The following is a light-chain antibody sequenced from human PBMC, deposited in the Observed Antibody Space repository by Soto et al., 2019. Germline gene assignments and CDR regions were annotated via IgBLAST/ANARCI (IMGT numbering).Light chain of an antibody. CDR3: QSYDSSLSAVV. CDR2: GNS. J-gene: IGLJ2*01. V-gene: IGLV1-40*01. CDR1: TSNIGAGYD. Sequence: QAVVTQPTSVSGAPGQRVTISSTGSTSNIGAGYDVHWYQQLPGTAPKLLIYGNSNRPSGVPDRCSGSKSGTSASLAITGLQAEDGADYYCQSYDSSLSAVVFGGGTKVTVL.